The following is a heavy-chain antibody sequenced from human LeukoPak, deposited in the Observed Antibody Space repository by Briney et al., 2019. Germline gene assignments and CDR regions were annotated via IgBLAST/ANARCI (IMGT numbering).Heavy chain of an antibody. CDR3: ARHGGNSRDAFDI. CDR2: IYYSGST. D-gene: IGHD4-23*01. V-gene: IGHV4-59*08. Sequence: PSETLSLTCTVSGGSISSYYWSWIRQPPGKGLEWIGYIYYSGSTNYNPSLKSRVTISVDTSKNQFSLKLSSVTAADTAVYYCARHGGNSRDAFDIWGQGTMVTASS. CDR1: GGSISSYY. J-gene: IGHJ3*02.